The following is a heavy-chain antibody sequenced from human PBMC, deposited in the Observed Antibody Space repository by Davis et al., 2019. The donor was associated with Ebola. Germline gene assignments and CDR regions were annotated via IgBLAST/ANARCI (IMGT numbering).Heavy chain of an antibody. CDR1: GFTSSGPA. J-gene: IGHJ4*02. D-gene: IGHD6-13*01. V-gene: IGHV3-73*01. CDR2: IRIIANSYAT. Sequence: LSPTCAPSGFTSSGPAMHWVRPASGKGLEWVWRIRIIANSYATAYAASVKGRFTISRDDSKNTAYLQMNSLQTEDTAVYYCTSTRGAAAGIEDYWGQGTLVTVSS. CDR3: TSTRGAAAGIEDY.